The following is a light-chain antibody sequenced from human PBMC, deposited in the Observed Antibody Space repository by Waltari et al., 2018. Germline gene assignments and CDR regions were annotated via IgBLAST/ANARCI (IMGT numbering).Light chain of an antibody. CDR2: GAS. CDR1: PSVSSSY. Sequence: EIVLTQSPGTLSLSPGERATLSCRASPSVSSSYLAWYQQKPGQAPRLLIYGASSRATGIPDRFSGSGSGTDFTLAISRLEPEDFAVYYCQQYGDSPRTFGQGTKVEIK. CDR3: QQYGDSPRT. J-gene: IGKJ1*01. V-gene: IGKV3-20*01.